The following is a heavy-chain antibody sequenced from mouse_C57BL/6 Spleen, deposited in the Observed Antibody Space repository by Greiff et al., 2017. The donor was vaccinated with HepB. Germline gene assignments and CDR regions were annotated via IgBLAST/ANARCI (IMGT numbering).Heavy chain of an antibody. CDR1: GYTFTSYW. CDR3: ARSTTVVATGFDY. J-gene: IGHJ2*01. CDR2: IHPNSGST. Sequence: QVQLQQPGAELVKPGASVKLSCKASGYTFTSYWMHWVKQRPGQGLEWIGMIHPNSGSTNYNEKFKSKATLTVDKSSSTAYMQLSGLTSEDSAVYYCARSTTVVATGFDYWGQGTTLTVSS. V-gene: IGHV1-64*01. D-gene: IGHD1-1*01.